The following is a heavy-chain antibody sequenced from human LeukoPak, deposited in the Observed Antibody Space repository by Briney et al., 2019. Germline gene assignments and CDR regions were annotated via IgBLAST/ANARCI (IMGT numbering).Heavy chain of an antibody. V-gene: IGHV3-48*03. Sequence: GGSLRLSCAASGFTFSSYEMNWVRQAPGKGLEWVSYISSSGSTIYYADSVKGRFTISRDNAKNSLYLQMNSLRAEDTAVYYCARGGGATVTMFIIRAFDIWGQGTMVTVSS. CDR3: ARGGGATVTMFIIRAFDI. D-gene: IGHD4-11*01. J-gene: IGHJ3*02. CDR1: GFTFSSYE. CDR2: ISSSGSTI.